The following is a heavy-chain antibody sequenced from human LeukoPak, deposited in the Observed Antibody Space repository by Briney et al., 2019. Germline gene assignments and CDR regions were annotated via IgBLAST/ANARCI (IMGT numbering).Heavy chain of an antibody. D-gene: IGHD3-3*01. CDR2: IYYSGST. CDR3: ARNIPKYDPLDY. CDR1: GGSISSYY. J-gene: IGHJ4*02. V-gene: IGHV4-59*01. Sequence: SETLSLTCTVSGGSISSYYWSWIRQPPGKGLEWIGYIYYSGSTNYNPSLKSRVTISVDTSKNQFSLKLSSVTAADTAVYYCARNIPKYDPLDYWGQGTLVTVSS.